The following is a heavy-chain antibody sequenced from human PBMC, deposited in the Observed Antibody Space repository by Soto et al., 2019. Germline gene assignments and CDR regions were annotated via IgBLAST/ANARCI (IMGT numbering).Heavy chain of an antibody. CDR1: GFTFDDYA. V-gene: IGHV3-9*01. J-gene: IGHJ6*03. CDR3: AKGNCSGGSCYLRNHYYYYMDV. D-gene: IGHD2-15*01. Sequence: PGGSLRLSCAASGFTFDDYAMHWVRQAPGKGLEWVSGISWNSGSIGYADSVKGRFTISRDNAKNSLYLQMNSLRAEDTALYYCAKGNCSGGSCYLRNHYYYYMDVWGKGTTVTVSS. CDR2: ISWNSGSI.